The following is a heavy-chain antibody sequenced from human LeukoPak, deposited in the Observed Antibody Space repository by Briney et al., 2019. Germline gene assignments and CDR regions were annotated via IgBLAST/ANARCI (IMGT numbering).Heavy chain of an antibody. Sequence: SETLSPTCTVSGGSISSGGYYWSWIRQHPGKGLEWIGYIYYSGSTYYNPSLKGRVTISVDTSKNQFSLKLSSVTAADTAVYYCASGFSSSPYFDYWGQGTLVTVSS. V-gene: IGHV4-31*03. J-gene: IGHJ4*02. CDR3: ASGFSSSPYFDY. CDR2: IYYSGST. D-gene: IGHD6-6*01. CDR1: GGSISSGGYY.